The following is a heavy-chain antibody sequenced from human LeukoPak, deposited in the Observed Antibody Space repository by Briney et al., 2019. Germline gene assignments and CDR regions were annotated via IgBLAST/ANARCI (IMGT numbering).Heavy chain of an antibody. CDR2: IYYSGST. CDR3: ARDSGPDAFDI. CDR1: GGSISSYY. V-gene: IGHV4-59*01. Sequence: SETLSLTCTVSGGSISSYYWSWIRQPPGKGLEWIGYIYYSGSTNYNPTLKSRVTISVDTSKNQFSLKLSSVTAADTAVYYCARDSGPDAFDIWGQGTMVTVSS. D-gene: IGHD6-25*01. J-gene: IGHJ3*02.